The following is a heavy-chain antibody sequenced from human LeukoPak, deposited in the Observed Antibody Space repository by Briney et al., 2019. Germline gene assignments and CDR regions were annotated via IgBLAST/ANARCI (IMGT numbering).Heavy chain of an antibody. D-gene: IGHD3-10*01. CDR3: ARERWFGEFYYYYGMDV. CDR2: IYTSGST. Sequence: SGSLSLTCIVPGGYTSSYYCSWIRQPVRKGLAWIGRIYTSGSTNYNPSLKSRVTMSVDTSKNHFSLKLSSVTAADTAVYYCARERWFGEFYYYYGMDVWGQGTTVTVSS. J-gene: IGHJ6*02. CDR1: GGYTSSYY. V-gene: IGHV4-4*07.